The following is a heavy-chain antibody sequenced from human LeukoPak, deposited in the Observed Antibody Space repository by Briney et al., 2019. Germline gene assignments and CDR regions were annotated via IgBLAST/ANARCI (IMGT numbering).Heavy chain of an antibody. CDR1: GGSISSYY. V-gene: IGHV4-59*01. CDR2: IYYSGST. Sequence: SETLSLTCTVSGGSISSYYWSWIRQPPGKGLEWIGYIYYSGSTNYNPSLKSRVTISVDTSKNQFSLKLSSVTAADTAVYYCARGTVGATLPFDYWGQGTLVTVSS. CDR3: ARGTVGATLPFDY. D-gene: IGHD1-26*01. J-gene: IGHJ4*02.